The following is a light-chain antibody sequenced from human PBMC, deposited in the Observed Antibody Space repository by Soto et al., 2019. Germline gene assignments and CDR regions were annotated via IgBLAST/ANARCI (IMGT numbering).Light chain of an antibody. V-gene: IGLV2-14*03. Sequence: QSALTQPASVSGSPGQSITISRTGTSSDIGAYNFVPWYQQHPGKAPQLMLYDVNIRPSGVSHRFSGSKSGNTASQTISGLHAEDEADYYCTSWTTSTTMIFGGGTKVTVL. CDR2: DVN. CDR1: SSDIGAYNF. J-gene: IGLJ2*01. CDR3: TSWTTSTTMI.